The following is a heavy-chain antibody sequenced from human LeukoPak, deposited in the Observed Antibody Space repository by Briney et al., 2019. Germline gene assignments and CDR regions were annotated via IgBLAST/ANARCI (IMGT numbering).Heavy chain of an antibody. V-gene: IGHV1-2*02. CDR1: GYTFTGYY. Sequence: ASVKVSRKASGYTFTGYYMHWVRQAPGQGLEWMGWINPNSGGTNYAQKFQGRLTMTRDTSISTAYMELSRLRSDDTAVYYCARDRPYYSSSSGLVDYWGQGTLVTVSS. CDR2: INPNSGGT. J-gene: IGHJ4*02. D-gene: IGHD6-6*01. CDR3: ARDRPYYSSSSGLVDY.